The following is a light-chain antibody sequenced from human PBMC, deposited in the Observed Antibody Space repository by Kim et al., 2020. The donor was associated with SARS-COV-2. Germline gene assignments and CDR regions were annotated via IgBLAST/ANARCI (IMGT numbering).Light chain of an antibody. CDR1: QSVNNN. J-gene: IGKJ2*01. CDR2: GAF. CDR3: QQYYIWYT. V-gene: IGKV3-15*01. Sequence: LSVYPGERATLSCRASQSVNNNLAWYQQKPGQAPRLLIHGAFTRATGIPARFSGSGSGTEFTLTISSLQSEDFAVYYCQQYYIWYTFGQGTKLEI.